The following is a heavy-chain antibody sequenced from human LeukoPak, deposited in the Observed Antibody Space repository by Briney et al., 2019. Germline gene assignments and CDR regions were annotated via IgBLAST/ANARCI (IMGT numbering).Heavy chain of an antibody. CDR3: ARDERAALELPEENFDY. CDR2: ISAYNGNT. Sequence: GASVKVSCKASGYTFTSYGISWVRQAPGQGLEWMGWISAYNGNTNYAQKLQGRVTMTTDTSTSTAYMELRSLRSDDTAVYYCARDERAALELPEENFDYWGQGTLVTVSS. CDR1: GYTFTSYG. V-gene: IGHV1-18*01. D-gene: IGHD1-7*01. J-gene: IGHJ4*02.